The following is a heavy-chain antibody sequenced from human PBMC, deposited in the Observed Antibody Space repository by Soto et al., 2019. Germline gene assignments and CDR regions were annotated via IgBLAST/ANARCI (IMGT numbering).Heavy chain of an antibody. CDR1: GFTFSNAW. CDR2: IKSKTDGGTT. Sequence: EVQLVESGGGLVKPGGSLRLSCAASGFTFSNAWMSWVRQAPGKGLEWVGRIKSKTDGGTTDYAAPVKGRFTISRDDSKNTLYLQMTSLKTEDTAVYYCTTDGSGSYYEPHDYWGQGTLVTVSS. D-gene: IGHD3-10*01. J-gene: IGHJ4*02. CDR3: TTDGSGSYYEPHDY. V-gene: IGHV3-15*01.